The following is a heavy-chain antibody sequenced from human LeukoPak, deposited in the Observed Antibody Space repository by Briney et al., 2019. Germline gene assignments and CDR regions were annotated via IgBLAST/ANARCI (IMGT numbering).Heavy chain of an antibody. V-gene: IGHV3-23*01. CDR3: AKVGGGYDSSGYYPSEFDY. D-gene: IGHD3-22*01. Sequence: GGSLRLSCAASEFTFSSYAMSWVRQAPGKGLEWVSAISGSGGSTYYADSVKGRFTISRDNSKNTLYLQMNSLRAEDTAVYYCAKVGGGYDSSGYYPSEFDYWGQGTLVTVSS. CDR2: ISGSGGST. CDR1: EFTFSSYA. J-gene: IGHJ4*02.